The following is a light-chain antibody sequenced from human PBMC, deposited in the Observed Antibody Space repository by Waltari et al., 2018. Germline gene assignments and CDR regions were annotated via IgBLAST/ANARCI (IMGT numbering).Light chain of an antibody. V-gene: IGLV3-19*01. CDR1: SLNSYY. Sequence: SSELTQDPAVSVALGQTVRITCQGDSLNSYYASWYQQRAGQAPPLVIYGNNKRPSGIPDRFSGSSLGDTASLTITAARAEDEADYYCSSRDIRGIQLLFGGGTKLTVL. CDR3: SSRDIRGIQLL. J-gene: IGLJ3*02. CDR2: GNN.